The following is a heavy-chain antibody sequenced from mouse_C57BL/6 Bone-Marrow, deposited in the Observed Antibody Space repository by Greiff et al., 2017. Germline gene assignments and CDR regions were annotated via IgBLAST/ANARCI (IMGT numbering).Heavy chain of an antibody. J-gene: IGHJ4*01. CDR3: ARSYFYAMDY. D-gene: IGHD2-10*01. CDR2: IDPSDSYT. CDR1: GYTFTSYW. V-gene: IGHV1-69*01. Sequence: QVQLQQPGAELVMPGASVKLSCKASGYTFTSYWMHWVKQRPGQGLEWIGEIDPSDSYTNYNQTFKGKSTLTVDKSSSTAYMQLSSLTSEDSAVYYCARSYFYAMDYWGQGTSVTVSS.